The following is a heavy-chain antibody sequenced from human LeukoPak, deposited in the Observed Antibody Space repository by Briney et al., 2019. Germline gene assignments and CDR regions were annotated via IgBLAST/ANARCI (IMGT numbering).Heavy chain of an antibody. CDR2: IHSSGST. Sequence: SETLSLSCTVSGGSINSYYWSWIRQPPGEGLEWIAYIHSSGSTEYNPSLKSRVTISLDTSKNQVSLKLNSVTAADTAVYYCARHGVDVTTIPDYSYYYMDVWGKGTTVTVSS. J-gene: IGHJ6*03. CDR3: ARHGVDVTTIPDYSYYYMDV. V-gene: IGHV4-4*09. D-gene: IGHD3-3*01. CDR1: GGSINSYY.